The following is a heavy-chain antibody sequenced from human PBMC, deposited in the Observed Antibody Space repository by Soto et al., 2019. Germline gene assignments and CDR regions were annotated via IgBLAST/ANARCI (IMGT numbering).Heavy chain of an antibody. V-gene: IGHV1-2*04. J-gene: IGHJ6*03. CDR2: INPNSGGT. Sequence: QVQLVQSGAEVKKPGASVKVSCKASGYTFTGYYMHWVRQAPGQGLEWMGWINPNSGGTNYAQKFQGWVTMTRDTSISTAYMELSRLRSDDTAVYYCATGGDIVVVVAELRGYMDVWGKGTTVTVSS. CDR3: ATGGDIVVVVAELRGYMDV. CDR1: GYTFTGYY. D-gene: IGHD2-15*01.